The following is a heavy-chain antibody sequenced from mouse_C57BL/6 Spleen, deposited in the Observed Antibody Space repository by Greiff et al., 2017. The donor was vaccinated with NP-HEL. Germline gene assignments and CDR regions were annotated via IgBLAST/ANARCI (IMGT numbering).Heavy chain of an antibody. CDR1: GYTFTDYY. CDR2: IYPGSGNT. J-gene: IGHJ2*01. D-gene: IGHD1-1*01. V-gene: IGHV1-76*01. CDR3: ASLYYGSSLDYFDY. Sequence: ESGAELVRPGASVKLSCKASGYTFTDYYINWVMQRPGQGLEWIARIYPGSGNTYYNEKFKGKATLTAEKSSSTAYMQLSSLTSEDSAVYFCASLYYGSSLDYFDYWGQGTTLTVSS.